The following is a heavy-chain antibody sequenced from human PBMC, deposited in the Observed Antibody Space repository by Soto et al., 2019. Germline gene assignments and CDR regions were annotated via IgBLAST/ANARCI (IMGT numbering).Heavy chain of an antibody. V-gene: IGHV3-30*03. CDR3: ARDEGYCSGGSCPGTFDY. D-gene: IGHD2-15*01. J-gene: IGHJ4*02. CDR1: GFTFSSYG. Sequence: SLRLSCAASGFTFSSYGMHWVRQAPGKGLEWVAVISYDGSNKYYADSVKGRFTIPRDNSKNTLYLQMNSLRAEDTAVYYCARDEGYCSGGSCPGTFDYWGQGTLVTVSS. CDR2: ISYDGSNK.